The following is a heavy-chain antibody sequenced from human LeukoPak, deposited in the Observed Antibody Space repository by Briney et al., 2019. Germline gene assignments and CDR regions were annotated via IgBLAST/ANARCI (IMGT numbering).Heavy chain of an antibody. Sequence: SETLSLTCAVSGGSFSTYYWSWIRQSPWKGLEWIGEINHSGSTDYNPSLKSRVTISVDTSKNQFSLNLTSVTAADTAVYYCATTQWVGNFDYWGQGTLVTVSS. CDR1: GGSFSTYY. V-gene: IGHV4-34*01. CDR2: INHSGST. CDR3: ATTQWVGNFDY. D-gene: IGHD1-26*01. J-gene: IGHJ4*02.